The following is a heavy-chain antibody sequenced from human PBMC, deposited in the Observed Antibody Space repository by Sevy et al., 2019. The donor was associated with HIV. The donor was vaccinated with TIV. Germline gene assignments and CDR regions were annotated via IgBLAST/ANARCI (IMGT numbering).Heavy chain of an antibody. Sequence: GGSLRLSCAASGFIFSDYYMAWVRQAPGKGLEWISYVSRGGYTIYYADSVEGRFSISRDDAKDSLFLQMDSLRAEDTAFYYCARGAHSDVAVWGFDYWGQGALVTVSS. D-gene: IGHD3-16*01. V-gene: IGHV3-11*01. CDR1: GFIFSDYY. J-gene: IGHJ4*02. CDR2: VSRGGYTI. CDR3: ARGAHSDVAVWGFDY.